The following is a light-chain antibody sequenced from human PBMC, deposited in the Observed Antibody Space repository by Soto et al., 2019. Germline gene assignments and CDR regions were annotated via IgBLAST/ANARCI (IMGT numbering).Light chain of an antibody. CDR1: QSVTSY. V-gene: IGKV3D-15*01. Sequence: EIVLTQSPATLSLSPGERATLSCRASQSVTSYLAWYQQRPGQAPRLLINDASRRATRIPDRFSGSGSGTEFILTITSLQSEDFGVYYCQQYNNWPPITFGQGTRLEIK. J-gene: IGKJ5*01. CDR2: DAS. CDR3: QQYNNWPPIT.